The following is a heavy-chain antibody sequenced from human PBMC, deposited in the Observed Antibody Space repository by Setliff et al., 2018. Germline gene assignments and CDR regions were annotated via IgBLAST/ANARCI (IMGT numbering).Heavy chain of an antibody. D-gene: IGHD2-2*02. V-gene: IGHV4-34*01. J-gene: IGHJ6*02. CDR2: INHSGST. CDR1: GGSFSGYY. CDR3: ARDRQYCSSPTCYSSYFYYYGMDV. Sequence: SETLSLTCAVYGGSFSGYYWSWIRQPPGKGLEWIGEINHSGSTNDNPSLKSRVTMSVDTSKNQFSLKLSSVTAADTAVYYCARDRQYCSSPTCYSSYFYYYGMDVWGQGTTVTV.